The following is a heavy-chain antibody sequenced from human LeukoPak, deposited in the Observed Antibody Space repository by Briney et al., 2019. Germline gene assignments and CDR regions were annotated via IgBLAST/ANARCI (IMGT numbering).Heavy chain of an antibody. D-gene: IGHD6-19*01. V-gene: IGHV4-34*01. Sequence: SETLSLTCAVYGGSFSGYYWSWICQPPGKGLEWIGEINHSGSTNYNPSLKSRVTISVDTSKNQFSLKLSSGTAAATAVYYCARGTPPPPWLVRRYFDLWGRGTLVTVSS. CDR3: ARGTPPPPWLVRRYFDL. CDR1: GGSFSGYY. J-gene: IGHJ2*01. CDR2: INHSGST.